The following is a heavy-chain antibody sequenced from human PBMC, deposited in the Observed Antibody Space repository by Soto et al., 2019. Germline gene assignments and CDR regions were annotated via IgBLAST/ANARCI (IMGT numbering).Heavy chain of an antibody. CDR1: GFTFSSYA. D-gene: IGHD2-2*02. Sequence: GGSLRLSCSASGFTFSSYALHCVRQAPGKGLEYFSAISSNGGSTYYADSVKGRFTISRDNSKNTLYLQMSSLRAEDTAVYYCVKVSIPRFDPWGQGTLVTVSS. CDR2: ISSNGGST. J-gene: IGHJ5*02. CDR3: VKVSIPRFDP. V-gene: IGHV3-64D*06.